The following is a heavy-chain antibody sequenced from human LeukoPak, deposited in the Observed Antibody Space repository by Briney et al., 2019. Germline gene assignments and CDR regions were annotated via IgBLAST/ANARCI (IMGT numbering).Heavy chain of an antibody. Sequence: GGSLRLSCTASGISFNNYGMSWVRQAPGKGLEWVSSISNGGHHTYYADSVRGRFTISRDNSKNTLYLQMDSLRAADTAVYYCAKVISSYSGYDSYWGQGTLVTVSS. CDR2: ISNGGHHT. V-gene: IGHV3-23*01. J-gene: IGHJ4*02. CDR3: AKVISSYSGYDSY. D-gene: IGHD5-12*01. CDR1: GISFNNYG.